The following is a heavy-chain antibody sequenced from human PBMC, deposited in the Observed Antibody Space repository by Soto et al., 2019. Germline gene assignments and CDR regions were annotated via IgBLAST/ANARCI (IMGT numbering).Heavy chain of an antibody. D-gene: IGHD6-19*01. CDR2: TYYRSKWHN. CDR3: ARGRGSGWNYYGMDV. CDR1: GDSVSSDTAA. Sequence: QIQLQQSGPGLVKPSQTLSLTCAISGDSVSSDTAAWNWIRQSPSRGLEWLGRTYYRSKWHNDYAGSVKSRITINPDTSKNQVFLHLNSVSPDDAAVYFCARGRGSGWNYYGMDVWGQGTTVTVSS. V-gene: IGHV6-1*01. J-gene: IGHJ6*02.